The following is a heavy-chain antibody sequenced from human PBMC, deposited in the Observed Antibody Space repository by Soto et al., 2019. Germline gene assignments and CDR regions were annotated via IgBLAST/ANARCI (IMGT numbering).Heavy chain of an antibody. CDR1: GYPFTTYY. Sequence: HVQLVQSGTEVKKPGASVRVSCMVSGYPFTTYYIHWVRQAPGQGLEWMGWIDPLSGGTVYEQKFQGRVTMTRDTSISTVYMDLSGLTSDDTALYYCATDDYGSFPYWGQGSLVTVSS. V-gene: IGHV1-2*02. CDR3: ATDDYGSFPY. D-gene: IGHD1-26*01. CDR2: IDPLSGGT. J-gene: IGHJ4*02.